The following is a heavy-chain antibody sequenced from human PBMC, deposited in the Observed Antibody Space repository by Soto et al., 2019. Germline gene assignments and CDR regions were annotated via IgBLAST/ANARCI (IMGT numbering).Heavy chain of an antibody. V-gene: IGHV1-24*01. CDR3: ATDILRFLEWSPSPYGMDV. CDR1: GYTLTELS. J-gene: IGHJ6*02. Sequence: ASVKVSCKVSGYTLTELSMHWVRQAPGKGLEWMGGFDPEDGETIYAQKFQGRVTMTEDTSTDTAYMELSSLRSEDTAVYYCATDILRFLEWSPSPYGMDVWGQRTTVTVSS. CDR2: FDPEDGET. D-gene: IGHD3-3*01.